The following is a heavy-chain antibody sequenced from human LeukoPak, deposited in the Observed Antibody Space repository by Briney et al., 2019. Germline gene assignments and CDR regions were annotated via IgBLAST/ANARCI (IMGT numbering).Heavy chain of an antibody. V-gene: IGHV4-61*02. CDR3: ARPVYCSSTSCLAAFDI. Sequence: SQTLSLTCTVSGGSISSGSYYWSWIRQPAGKGLEWIGRIYTSGSTNYNPSLKSRVTTSVDTSKNQFSLKLSSVTAADTAVYYCARPVYCSSTSCLAAFDIWGQGTMVTVSS. J-gene: IGHJ3*02. D-gene: IGHD2-2*01. CDR1: GGSISSGSYY. CDR2: IYTSGST.